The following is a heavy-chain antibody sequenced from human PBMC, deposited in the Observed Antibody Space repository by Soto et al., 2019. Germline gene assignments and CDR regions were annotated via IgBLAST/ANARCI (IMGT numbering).Heavy chain of an antibody. J-gene: IGHJ4*02. CDR2: ISYDGSNK. Sequence: QVQLVESGGGVVQPGRSLRLSCAASGFTFSSYAMHWVRQAPGKGLEWVAVISYDGSNKYYADSVKGRFTISRDNSKNTLYLQMNSLRAEDTAVYYCARDGQLTKSEDYWGQGTLVTVSS. V-gene: IGHV3-30-3*01. CDR1: GFTFSSYA. CDR3: ARDGQLTKSEDY. D-gene: IGHD2-2*01.